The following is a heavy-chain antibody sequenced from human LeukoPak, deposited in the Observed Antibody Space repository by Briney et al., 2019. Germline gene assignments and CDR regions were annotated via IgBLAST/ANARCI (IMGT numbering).Heavy chain of an antibody. V-gene: IGHV3-7*01. CDR3: ARAPQWLVDDAFDI. CDR2: IKQDGSEK. Sequence: GGSLRLSCAASGFTFSSYWMSWVRQAPGKGLEWVANIKQDGSEKYYVDSVKGRFTISRDNAKNSLYLQMNSLRAEDTAVYYCARAPQWLVDDAFDIWGQGTMVTVSS. J-gene: IGHJ3*02. CDR1: GFTFSSYW. D-gene: IGHD6-19*01.